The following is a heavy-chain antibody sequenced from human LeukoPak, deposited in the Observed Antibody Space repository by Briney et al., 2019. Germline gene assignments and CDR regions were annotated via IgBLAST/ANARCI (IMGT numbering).Heavy chain of an antibody. V-gene: IGHV3-48*04. CDR1: ESTFSCCS. D-gene: IGHD6-19*01. CDR2: ITSSSSSI. CDR3: ARGRAGYYFDY. Sequence: PGRSLRLSCAASESTFSCCSMTWVRQAPGKGLEWVSYITSSSSSINYADSVKGRFTISRDNAKNSLYLQMDSLRAEDTAVYYCARGRAGYYFDYWGQGTLVTVSS. J-gene: IGHJ4*02.